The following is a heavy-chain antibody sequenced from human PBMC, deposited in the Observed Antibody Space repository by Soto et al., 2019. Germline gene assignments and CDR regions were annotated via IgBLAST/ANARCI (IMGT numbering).Heavy chain of an antibody. CDR3: ASGYSSTWYNAVDI. D-gene: IGHD6-13*01. V-gene: IGHV3-74*01. J-gene: IGHJ3*02. CDR1: GFTFSSYW. Sequence: EVQLVESGGDLVQPGGSLRLSCAASGFTFSSYWMHWVRQAPGKGLVWVSRINTDGSSTNYADSVKGRFTISRDNAKNTLFLQRNSLRDEDTAVYYGASGYSSTWYNAVDIWGQGTMVTVSS. CDR2: INTDGSST.